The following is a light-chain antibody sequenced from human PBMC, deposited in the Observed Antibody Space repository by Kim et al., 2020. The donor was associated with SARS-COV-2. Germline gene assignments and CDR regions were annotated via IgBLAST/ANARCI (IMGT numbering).Light chain of an antibody. J-gene: IGLJ3*02. CDR3: ATWDDSLNAWV. CDR1: NSNIGVNT. V-gene: IGLV1-44*01. CDR2: RNN. Sequence: QSVLTQPPSASGTPGQRVTISRSGSNSNIGVNTVNWYQPFPGTAPKLLIYRNNQRPSGVPDRFSGSKSGTSASLALSGLLSEDEADYYCATWDDSLNAWVFGGGTQLTVL.